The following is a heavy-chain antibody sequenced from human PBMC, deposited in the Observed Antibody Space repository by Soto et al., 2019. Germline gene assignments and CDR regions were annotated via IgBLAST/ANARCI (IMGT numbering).Heavy chain of an antibody. D-gene: IGHD3-3*01. J-gene: IGHJ5*02. Sequence: GGSLRLSCAASGFTFISYGMHWVRQAPCKGLEWVAVISYDGSNKYYADSVKGRFTISRDNSKNTLYLQMNSLRAEDTAVYYCAKVRSYTIFGVVTHNWFDPWGQGTLVTVSS. V-gene: IGHV3-30*18. CDR1: GFTFISYG. CDR2: ISYDGSNK. CDR3: AKVRSYTIFGVVTHNWFDP.